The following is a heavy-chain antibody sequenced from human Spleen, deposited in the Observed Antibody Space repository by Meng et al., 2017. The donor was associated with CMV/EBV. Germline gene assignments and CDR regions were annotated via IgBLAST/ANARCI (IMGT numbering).Heavy chain of an antibody. CDR2: ISFDGSNK. CDR1: GFIFSPYT. CDR3: AKAIEARPSGHFDY. J-gene: IGHJ4*02. D-gene: IGHD6-6*01. Sequence: GGSLRLSCAASGFIFSPYTMHWVRQAPGKGLEWVAVISFDGSNKYYADSVKGRFTISRDNSKNTLYLQMSSLRAEDTAVYYCAKAIEARPSGHFDYWGQGTLVTVSS. V-gene: IGHV3-30-3*01.